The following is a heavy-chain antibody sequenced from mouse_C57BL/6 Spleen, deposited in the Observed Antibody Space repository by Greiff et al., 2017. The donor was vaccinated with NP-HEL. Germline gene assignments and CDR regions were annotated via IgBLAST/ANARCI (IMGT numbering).Heavy chain of an antibody. J-gene: IGHJ3*01. CDR3: ARHDGYSFAY. V-gene: IGHV1-82*01. D-gene: IGHD2-3*01. CDR1: GYAFSSSW. CDR2: IYPGDGDT. Sequence: VKLMESGPELVKPGASVKISCKASGYAFSSSWMNWVKQRPGKGLEWIGRIYPGDGDTNYHGKFNGKATLTADKSSSTAYMQLSSLTSEDSAVYVCARHDGYSFAYWGQGTLVTVSA.